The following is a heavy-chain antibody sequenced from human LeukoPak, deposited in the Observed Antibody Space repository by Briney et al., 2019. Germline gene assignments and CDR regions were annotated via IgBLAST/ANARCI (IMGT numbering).Heavy chain of an antibody. Sequence: GGSLRLSCAASGFTVSSNYMSWVRQAPGKGLEWVSVIYSGGSTYYADSVKGRFTISRDNSKNTLYLQMNSLRAEDTAVYYCAKNDFWSGYYYFDYWGQGTLVTVSS. D-gene: IGHD3-3*01. CDR1: GFTVSSNY. J-gene: IGHJ4*02. CDR2: IYSGGST. V-gene: IGHV3-66*01. CDR3: AKNDFWSGYYYFDY.